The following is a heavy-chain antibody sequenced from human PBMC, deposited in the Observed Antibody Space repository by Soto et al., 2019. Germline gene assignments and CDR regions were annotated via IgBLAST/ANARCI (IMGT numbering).Heavy chain of an antibody. V-gene: IGHV3-43*01. CDR3: AKDMSYYDSSGYPRDYGMDV. CDR2: ISWDGGST. D-gene: IGHD3-22*01. J-gene: IGHJ6*02. Sequence: GGSLRLSCAASGFTFDDYTMHWVRQAPGKGLKWVSLISWDGGSTYYADSVKGRFTISRDNSKNSLYLQMNSLRTEDTALYYCAKDMSYYDSSGYPRDYGMDVWGQGTTVTVYS. CDR1: GFTFDDYT.